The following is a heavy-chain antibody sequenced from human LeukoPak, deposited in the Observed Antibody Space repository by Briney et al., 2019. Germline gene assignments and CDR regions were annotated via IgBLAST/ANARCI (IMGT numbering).Heavy chain of an antibody. J-gene: IGHJ4*02. CDR2: ISSGGGTT. CDR1: GFTFSSHA. Sequence: GGSLRLSCAASGFTFSSHAMSWVRQAPGKGLEWVSRISSGGGTTDYTDSVKGRFTISRDTSKNTLYLQMNSLRAEDRAVYYCAKDRSGSGYFDYWGQGTLVTVSS. D-gene: IGHD3-10*01. V-gene: IGHV3-23*01. CDR3: AKDRSGSGYFDY.